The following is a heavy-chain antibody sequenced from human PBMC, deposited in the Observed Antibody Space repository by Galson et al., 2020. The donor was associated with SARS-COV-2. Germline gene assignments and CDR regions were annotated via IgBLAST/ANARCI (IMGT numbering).Heavy chain of an antibody. D-gene: IGHD6-13*01. J-gene: IGHJ4*02. V-gene: IGHV3-43*01. CDR3: AKALPGVAAAGAAVGY. Sequence: GESLKISCAASGFTFDDYTMHWVRQAPGKGLEWASLISWDGGSTYYADSVKGRFTISRDNSKNFLYLQMNSLRTEDTALYYCAKALPGVAAAGAAVGYWGQGILVTVSS. CDR2: ISWDGGST. CDR1: GFTFDDYT.